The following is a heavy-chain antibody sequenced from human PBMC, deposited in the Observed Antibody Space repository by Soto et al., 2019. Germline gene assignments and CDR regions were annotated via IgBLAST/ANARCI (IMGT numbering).Heavy chain of an antibody. CDR2: IYHAGSS. CDR3: ARGLSFRGDFDV. V-gene: IGHV4-4*02. Sequence: HLQESGPGLVKPSGTLSLTCDVSGGSISSSGWWTWVRQSPGKGLEWIGEIYHAGSSNYNPTFQGRVTILADKSKNHFSLRLTSVTAADTAIYYCARGLSFRGDFDVWGQGTTVTVSS. D-gene: IGHD2-21*02. J-gene: IGHJ3*01. CDR1: GGSISSSGW.